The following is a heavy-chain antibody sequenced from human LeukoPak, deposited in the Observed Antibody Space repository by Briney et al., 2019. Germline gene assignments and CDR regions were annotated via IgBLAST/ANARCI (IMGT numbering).Heavy chain of an antibody. CDR3: ARDGRGYYYDSSGYYYGRQRGAFDI. CDR2: INPDGSTT. J-gene: IGHJ3*02. CDR1: GFTFSRYW. Sequence: GGSLRLFCAASGFTFSRYWIHWVRQAPGKGLEWVSRINPDGSTTTYADSVKGRFTISRDNAKNTVYLQMNSLRAEDTAVYYCARDGRGYYYDSSGYYYGRQRGAFDIWGQGTMVTVSS. V-gene: IGHV3-74*01. D-gene: IGHD3-22*01.